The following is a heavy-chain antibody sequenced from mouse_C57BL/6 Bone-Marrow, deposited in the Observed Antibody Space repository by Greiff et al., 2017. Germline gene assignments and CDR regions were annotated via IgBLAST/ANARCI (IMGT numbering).Heavy chain of an antibody. D-gene: IGHD1-1*01. V-gene: IGHV1-19*01. J-gene: IGHJ2*01. Sequence: EVQLQQSGPVLVKPGASVKMSCKASGYTFTDYYMNWVKQSHGKSLEWIGVINPYNGGTSYNQKFKGKATLTVDKSSSTAYMELNSLTSEDSAVYYCARITTVPYFDYWGQGTTLTVSS. CDR2: INPYNGGT. CDR1: GYTFTDYY. CDR3: ARITTVPYFDY.